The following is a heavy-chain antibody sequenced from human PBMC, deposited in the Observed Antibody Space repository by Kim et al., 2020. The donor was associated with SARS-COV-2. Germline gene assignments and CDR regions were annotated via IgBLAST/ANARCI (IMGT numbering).Heavy chain of an antibody. J-gene: IGHJ3*02. D-gene: IGHD2-8*01. CDR3: AREEAFSTNGFEI. V-gene: IGHV3-11*05. Sequence: NYTDTVKAPLSISSDNAKNSLFLQTNSLTGEDTAVYYCAREEAFSTNGFEIWGQGTRVIVSS.